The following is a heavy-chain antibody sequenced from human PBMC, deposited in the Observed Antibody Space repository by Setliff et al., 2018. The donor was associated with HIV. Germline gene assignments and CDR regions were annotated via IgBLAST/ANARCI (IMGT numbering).Heavy chain of an antibody. J-gene: IGHJ3*02. CDR1: GGSVSGYY. CDR3: ARAFRPNDAFDT. V-gene: IGHV4-4*07. Sequence: SETLSLTCTVSGGSVSGYYWSWIRQPAGKGLEWIGRIYTSGTTNYNPSLKSRVTMSVDTSKNQFSLTLNSLTAADTALYYCARAFRPNDAFDTWGQGTMVTVSS. CDR2: IYTSGTT.